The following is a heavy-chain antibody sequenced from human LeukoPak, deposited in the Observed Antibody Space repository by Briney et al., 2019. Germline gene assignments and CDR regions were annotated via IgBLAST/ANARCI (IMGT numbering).Heavy chain of an antibody. J-gene: IGHJ4*02. CDR3: ARNAAYCIDY. V-gene: IGHV4-39*07. CDR1: GGPLSSSSYY. D-gene: IGHD1-26*01. Sequence: PSETLSLTCTVSGGPLSSSSYYWGWIRQPPGKGLEWIGSIYYSGSTNYNPSLKSRVTISVDKSKNQFYPDLNSLTAADTAVYYCARNAAYCIDYWGQGTLVTVSS. CDR2: IYYSGST.